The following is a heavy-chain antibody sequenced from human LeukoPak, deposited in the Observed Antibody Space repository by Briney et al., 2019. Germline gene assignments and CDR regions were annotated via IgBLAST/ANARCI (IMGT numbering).Heavy chain of an antibody. CDR3: ASITMVRGVIEAFDY. CDR2: ISGSGGST. J-gene: IGHJ4*02. Sequence: GGSLTLSCAASGFTFSSYAMSWVRQAPGKGLEWVSAISGSGGSTYYADSVKGRFTISRDNSKNTLYLQMNSLRAEDTAVYYCASITMVRGVIEAFDYWGQGTLVTVSS. V-gene: IGHV3-23*01. D-gene: IGHD3-10*01. CDR1: GFTFSSYA.